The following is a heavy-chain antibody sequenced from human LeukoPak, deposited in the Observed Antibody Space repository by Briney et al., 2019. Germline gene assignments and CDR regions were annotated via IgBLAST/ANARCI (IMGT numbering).Heavy chain of an antibody. Sequence: PGGSLSLFCVVSGFDISYIYVGWVRQAPGEGLEWVSVIHTGGATHYEDSVKSRITISKDTSNNTLYLQMTRVRVEDTAVYYCARVWFSYFFQWGQGALVTVSS. CDR3: ARVWFSYFFQ. J-gene: IGHJ4*02. CDR1: GFDISYIY. CDR2: IHTGGAT. D-gene: IGHD3-10*01. V-gene: IGHV3-53*01.